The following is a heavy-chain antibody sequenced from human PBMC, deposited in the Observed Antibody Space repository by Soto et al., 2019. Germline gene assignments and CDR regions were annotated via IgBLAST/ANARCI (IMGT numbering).Heavy chain of an antibody. CDR2: ISAYNGNT. CDR1: GYTFTSYG. V-gene: IGHV1-18*01. J-gene: IGHJ3*02. D-gene: IGHD5-12*01. Sequence: QVQLVQSGAEVKKPGASVKVSCKASGYTFTSYGISWVRQAPGQGLEWMGWISAYNGNTNYAKKLQGRVTMTTDTSTSTAYMELRSLRSDDTAVYYCARGQTGWSGYDWGAFDIWGQGTMVTVSS. CDR3: ARGQTGWSGYDWGAFDI.